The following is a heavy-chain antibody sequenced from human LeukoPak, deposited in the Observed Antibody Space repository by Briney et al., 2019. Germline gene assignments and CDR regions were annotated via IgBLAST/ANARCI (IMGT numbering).Heavy chain of an antibody. D-gene: IGHD3-22*01. J-gene: IGHJ4*02. CDR2: ISCSSSYI. Sequence: GGSLRLSCAASGFTFSSYSMNWVRQAPGKGLEWVSSISCSSSYIYYADSVKGRFTISRDNAKNSLYLQMNSLRAEDTAVYYCARGSTYYDSSGQVPFDYWGQGTLVTVSS. CDR3: ARGSTYYDSSGQVPFDY. V-gene: IGHV3-21*01. CDR1: GFTFSSYS.